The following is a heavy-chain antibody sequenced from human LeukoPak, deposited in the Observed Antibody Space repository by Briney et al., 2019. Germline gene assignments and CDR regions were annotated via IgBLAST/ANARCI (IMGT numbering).Heavy chain of an antibody. CDR2: IYPNSGGT. CDR1: GYTFSGHY. V-gene: IGHV1-2*02. D-gene: IGHD1-26*01. CDR3: ARVDSGDYLRAFDI. Sequence: ASVKVSCKASGYTFSGHYMHWVRQAPGQGLEWMGWIYPNSGGTNYAQKFQGRVTMTRDTSISTAYMELRRLKSDDTAMYYCARVDSGDYLRAFDIWGHGTKVTVSS. J-gene: IGHJ3*02.